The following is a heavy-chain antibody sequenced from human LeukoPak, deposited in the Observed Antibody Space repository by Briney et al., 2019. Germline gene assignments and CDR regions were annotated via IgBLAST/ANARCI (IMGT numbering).Heavy chain of an antibody. CDR3: ARRNNYYSFDY. V-gene: IGHV4-39*07. J-gene: IGHJ4*02. CDR1: GGSISSSSYY. D-gene: IGHD3-22*01. CDR2: IYHSGST. Sequence: PSETLSLTCTVSGGSISSSSYYWGWIRQPPGKGLEWIEIIYHSGSTYYNPSLKSRVTISVDTSKNQFSLKLSSVTAADTAVYYCARRNNYYSFDYWGQGTLVTVSS.